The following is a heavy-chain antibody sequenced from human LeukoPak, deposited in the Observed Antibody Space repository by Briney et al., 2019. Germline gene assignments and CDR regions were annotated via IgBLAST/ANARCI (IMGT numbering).Heavy chain of an antibody. CDR2: IIAYNGNT. J-gene: IGHJ3*02. V-gene: IGHV1-18*01. CDR1: GYTFTSYC. Sequence: ASVKVSCKASGYTFTSYCISWVRQAPGQGLEWMGWIIAYNGNTNYAQKLQGRVTMTTDTSTSTAYMELRSLRSTHPAVYFCARHVVVMVAVTHDAFDIWGQGTMVTVSS. D-gene: IGHD2-15*01. CDR3: ARHVVVMVAVTHDAFDI.